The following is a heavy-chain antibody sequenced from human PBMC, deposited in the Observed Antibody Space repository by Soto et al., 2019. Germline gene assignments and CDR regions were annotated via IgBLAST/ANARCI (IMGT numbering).Heavy chain of an antibody. CDR1: GGSVSSGSYY. Sequence: SETLSLTCTVSGGSVSSGSYYWSWIRQPPGKRLEWIGYIYYSGSTNYNPSLKSRVTISLDTTKNQFSLKLSSVTAEDTAVDYCARGRSYFSGGSCYHNWFDPWGQGTLVYVSS. CDR2: IYYSGST. CDR3: ARGRSYFSGGSCYHNWFDP. D-gene: IGHD2-15*01. V-gene: IGHV4-61*01. J-gene: IGHJ5*02.